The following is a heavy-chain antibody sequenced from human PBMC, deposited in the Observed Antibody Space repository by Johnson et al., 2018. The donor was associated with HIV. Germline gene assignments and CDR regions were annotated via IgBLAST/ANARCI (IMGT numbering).Heavy chain of an antibody. CDR3: ARGLKGACDS. CDR2: ISYHGSDT. J-gene: IGHJ3*02. Sequence: QVQLVESGGDVVQPGRSLRLSCAAFGFDFNTHNIHWVRQAPGKGLEWVTLISYHGSDTYYADSVQGRFTISRDNSRNMVYLEMNSLRTEDTAVYYCARGLKGACDSWGQGTRVTVSA. CDR1: GFDFNTHN. V-gene: IGHV3-30*04.